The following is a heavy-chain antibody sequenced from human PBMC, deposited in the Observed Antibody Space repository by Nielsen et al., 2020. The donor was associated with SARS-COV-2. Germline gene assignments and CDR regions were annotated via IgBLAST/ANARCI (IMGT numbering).Heavy chain of an antibody. D-gene: IGHD2-2*01. CDR3: AMLVPSAMGKNWFDP. Sequence: SETLSLTCTVSGGSISSYYWSWIRQPAGKGLEWIGYIYYRGSTDYNPSLKSRVTMSVDTSKNQISLKLSSVTPTDTAVYYCAMLVPSAMGKNWFDPWGQGTLVTVSS. J-gene: IGHJ5*02. V-gene: IGHV4-59*01. CDR2: IYYRGST. CDR1: GGSISSYY.